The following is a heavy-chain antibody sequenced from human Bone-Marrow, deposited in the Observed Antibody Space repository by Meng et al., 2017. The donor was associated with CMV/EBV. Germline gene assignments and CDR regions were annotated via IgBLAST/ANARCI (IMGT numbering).Heavy chain of an antibody. CDR2: IWYDGIDK. CDR1: GFTSSSYG. J-gene: IGHJ4*02. D-gene: IGHD2-8*02. Sequence: GGSLRPSCAASGFTSSSYGMHWVRQAPGKGLEWVAVIWYDGIDKYYADSVKGRFTISRDNYKNTLYLQMTSVRAEDTAVYYCAKDARRYCAGSSCSDFDSWGQGTLVTVSS. V-gene: IGHV3-33*06. CDR3: AKDARRYCAGSSCSDFDS.